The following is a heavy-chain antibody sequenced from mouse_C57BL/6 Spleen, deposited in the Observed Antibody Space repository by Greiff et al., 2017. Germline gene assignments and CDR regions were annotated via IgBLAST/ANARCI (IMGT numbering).Heavy chain of an antibody. Sequence: VQLQQSGPELVKPGASVKISCKASGYAFSSSWMNWVKQRPGKGLEWIGRIYPGDGDTNYNGKFKGKATLTADKSSSTAYMQLSSLTSEDSAVYFCARGVDYAMGSWGQGASVTVSS. CDR1: GYAFSSSW. CDR2: IYPGDGDT. CDR3: ARGVDYAMGS. V-gene: IGHV1-82*01. J-gene: IGHJ4*01.